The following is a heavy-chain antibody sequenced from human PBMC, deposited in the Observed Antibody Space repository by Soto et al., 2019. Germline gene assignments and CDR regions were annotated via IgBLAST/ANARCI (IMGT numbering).Heavy chain of an antibody. Sequence: PSETLALTRAVSGGSISRSNMWRWVRRLPEKGLEWIGEIYHSGSTKDNPSLKSRVTISVDKSKNQFSLKLSSVTAADTAVYYCARVKASGVNFDYWGQGTLVTVS. CDR3: ARVKASGVNFDY. CDR2: IYHSGST. CDR1: GGSISRSNM. D-gene: IGHD3-10*01. V-gene: IGHV4-4*02. J-gene: IGHJ4*02.